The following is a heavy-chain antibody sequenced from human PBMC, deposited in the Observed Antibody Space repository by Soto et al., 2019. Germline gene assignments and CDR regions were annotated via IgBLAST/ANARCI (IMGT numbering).Heavy chain of an antibody. Sequence: QLQLQESGPGLVKPSETLSLTCTVSGGSISSSSYYWGWIRQPPGKGLEWIGSIYYSGSTYYNPSLKSRVTISVDTSKNQFSLKLSSVTAADTAVYYCARHERGYCSSTSCPNDWYFDLWGRGTLVTVSS. J-gene: IGHJ2*01. V-gene: IGHV4-39*01. CDR1: GGSISSSSYY. CDR2: IYYSGST. D-gene: IGHD2-2*01. CDR3: ARHERGYCSSTSCPNDWYFDL.